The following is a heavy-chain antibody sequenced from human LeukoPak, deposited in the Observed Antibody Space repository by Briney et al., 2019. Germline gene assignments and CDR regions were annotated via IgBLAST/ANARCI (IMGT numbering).Heavy chain of an antibody. CDR2: IRYDGSNK. D-gene: IGHD6-13*01. CDR1: GFTFSSYG. Sequence: PGGSLRLSCAASGFTFSSYGMHWVRQAPGKGLEWVAFIRYDGSNKYYADSVKGWFTISRDNSKNTLYLQMNSLRAEDTAVYYCAKDLYSSSWYYFDYWGQGTLVTVSS. V-gene: IGHV3-30*02. J-gene: IGHJ4*02. CDR3: AKDLYSSSWYYFDY.